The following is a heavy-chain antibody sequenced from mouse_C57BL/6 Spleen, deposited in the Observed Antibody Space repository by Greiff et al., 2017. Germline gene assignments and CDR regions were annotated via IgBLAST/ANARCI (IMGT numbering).Heavy chain of an antibody. CDR1: GYAFSSSW. J-gene: IGHJ2*01. CDR3: ARSLYSNLPDD. V-gene: IGHV1-82*01. D-gene: IGHD2-5*01. CDR2: IYPGDGDT. Sequence: VKLQQSGPELVKPGASVKISCKASGYAFSSSWMHWVKQRPGQGLEWIGRIYPGDGDTNYNGKVKGKATLTADKSSSTAYMQLSSLTSEDSAVYFCARSLYSNLPDDWGQGTTLTVSS.